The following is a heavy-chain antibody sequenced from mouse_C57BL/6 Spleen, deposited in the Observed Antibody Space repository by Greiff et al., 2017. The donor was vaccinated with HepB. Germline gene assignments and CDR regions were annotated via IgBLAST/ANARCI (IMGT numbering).Heavy chain of an antibody. CDR3: VGDGYYPWFAY. CDR1: GFSFNTYA. V-gene: IGHV10-1*01. Sequence: EVNVVESGGGLVQPKGSLKLSCAASGFSFNTYAMNWVRQAPGKGLEWVARIRSKSNNYATYYADSVKDRFTISRDDSESMLYLQMNNLKTEDTAMYYCVGDGYYPWFAYWGQGTLVTVSA. D-gene: IGHD2-3*01. J-gene: IGHJ3*01. CDR2: IRSKSNNYAT.